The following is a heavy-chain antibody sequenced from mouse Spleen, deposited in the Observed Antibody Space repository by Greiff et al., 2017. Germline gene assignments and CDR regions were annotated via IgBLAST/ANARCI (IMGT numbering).Heavy chain of an antibody. D-gene: IGHD1-1*01. Sequence: EVQRVESGGGLVKPGGSLKLSCAASGFTFSSYAMSWVRQTPEKRLEWVATISSGGSYTYYPDSVKGRFTISRDNAKNTLYLQMSSLRSEDTAMYYCARRGGSSRTGTFKAWFAYWGQGTLVTVSA. J-gene: IGHJ3*01. CDR3: ARRGGSSRTGTFKAWFAY. CDR2: ISSGGSYT. CDR1: GFTFSSYA. V-gene: IGHV5-9-3*01.